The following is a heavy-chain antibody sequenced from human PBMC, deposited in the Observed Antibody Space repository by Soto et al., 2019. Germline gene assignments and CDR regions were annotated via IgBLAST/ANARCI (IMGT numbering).Heavy chain of an antibody. V-gene: IGHV1-69*13. CDR3: ARQFDSDTSGYYYAY. J-gene: IGHJ4*02. CDR2: IMPIFGSA. Sequence: SVKVSCKASGGTFSRNTISWVRQAPGQGLEWMGGIMPIFGSANYAQKFQGRVAITADEYTRTVYMELSRLRSEDTAIYYCARQFDSDTSGYYYAYWSQGTLVTVSS. CDR1: GGTFSRNT. D-gene: IGHD3-22*01.